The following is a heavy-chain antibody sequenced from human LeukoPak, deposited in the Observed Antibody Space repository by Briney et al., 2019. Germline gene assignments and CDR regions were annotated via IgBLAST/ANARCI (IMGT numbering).Heavy chain of an antibody. Sequence: SETLSLTCTVSGGSISSSSYYWGWIRQPPGKGLEWIRSIYYSGSTYYNPSLKSRVTISVDTSKNQFSLKLSSVTAADTAVYYCARRGTSVRYWGQGTLVTVSS. CDR3: ARRGTSVRY. J-gene: IGHJ4*02. V-gene: IGHV4-39*01. CDR2: IYYSGST. D-gene: IGHD2-15*01. CDR1: GGSISSSSYY.